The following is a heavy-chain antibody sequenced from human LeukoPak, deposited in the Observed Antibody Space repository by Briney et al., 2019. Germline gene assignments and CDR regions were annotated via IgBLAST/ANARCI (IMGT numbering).Heavy chain of an antibody. Sequence: SETLSLTCAVSGGPISSGGYSWSWIRQPPGQGLEWIGYIYHSGSTYYNPSLKSRVTISVDRSKNQFSLKLSSVTAADTAVYYCARDYYDSSGYPAFDIWGQGTMVTVSS. V-gene: IGHV4-30-2*01. J-gene: IGHJ3*02. CDR3: ARDYYDSSGYPAFDI. D-gene: IGHD3-22*01. CDR1: GGPISSGGYS. CDR2: IYHSGST.